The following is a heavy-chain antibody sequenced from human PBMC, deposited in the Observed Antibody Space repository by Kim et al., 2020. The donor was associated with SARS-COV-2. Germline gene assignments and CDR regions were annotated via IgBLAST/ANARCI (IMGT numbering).Heavy chain of an antibody. CDR2: IIPIFGTA. D-gene: IGHD2-2*01. V-gene: IGHV1-69*13. CDR3: ARGAVTAAILVGFCY. J-gene: IGHJ4*02. CDR1: GGTFTSYA. Sequence: SVKVSCKASGGTFTSYAISWVRQAPGQGLEWMGGIIPIFGTANYAQKFQGRVTITADESTSTAYMELSSLRSEDTAVYYCARGAVTAAILVGFCYWGQGTLVTVSS.